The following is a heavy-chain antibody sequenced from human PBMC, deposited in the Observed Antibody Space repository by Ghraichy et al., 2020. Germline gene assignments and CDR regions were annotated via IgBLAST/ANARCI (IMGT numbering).Heavy chain of an antibody. J-gene: IGHJ5*02. CDR2: TYYTSKWNN. V-gene: IGHV6-1*01. CDR3: ARDVQPLDCSITNCYFHGPPLLRNGFDP. CDR1: GDSVSSNSAT. D-gene: IGHD2-2*01. Sequence: SQTLSLTCAISGDSVSSNSATWNWIRQSPSRGLEWLGRTYYTSKWNNEYAVSVKSRITINPDTTKNQFSLQLNSVTPDDTAVYYCARDVQPLDCSITNCYFHGPPLLRNGFDPWGQGTLVTVSS.